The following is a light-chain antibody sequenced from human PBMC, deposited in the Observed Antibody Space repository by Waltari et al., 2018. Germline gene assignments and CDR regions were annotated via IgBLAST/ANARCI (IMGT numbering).Light chain of an antibody. V-gene: IGKV2-28*01. J-gene: IGKJ5*01. CDR1: QGLLHSEGHIL. CDR2: LGS. Sequence: DIVLTQSPLSLPVTPGEPASISGRSSQGLLHSEGHILVDWYLQKPGQSPQLLIYLGSHRASGVPDRFSGSGSGTDFTLEISRVEAEDVGVYFCMQGLQTPTFGQGTRL. CDR3: MQGLQTPT.